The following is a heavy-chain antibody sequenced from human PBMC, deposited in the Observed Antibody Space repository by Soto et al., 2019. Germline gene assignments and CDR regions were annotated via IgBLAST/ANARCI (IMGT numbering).Heavy chain of an antibody. CDR2: ISYDGSDT. CDR1: GFSVSAYG. D-gene: IGHD1-26*01. V-gene: IGHV3-33*01. Sequence: QVQLVESGGGVVQPGRSLRLSCAASGFSVSAYGMHWVRQAPGKGLEWVGVISYDGSDTYYGDSVKGRFLISRENSKNTLYLQMNSLRADDTAVYYCARDRFGGTQGTNWLDPWGQGTLVIVSS. CDR3: ARDRFGGTQGTNWLDP. J-gene: IGHJ5*02.